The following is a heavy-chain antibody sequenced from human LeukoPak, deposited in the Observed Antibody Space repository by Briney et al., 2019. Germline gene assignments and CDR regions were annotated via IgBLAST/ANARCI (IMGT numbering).Heavy chain of an antibody. CDR2: ISGGGGST. Sequence: GGSLRLSCAASGFTFTSYSMNWVRQAPGKGLEWVSTISGGGGSTYYADSVKGRFTISRDNSKNMLYLQVNSLRAEDTAVYYCAKGGKWDVTPFDYWGQGTLVTVSS. CDR1: GFTFTSYS. J-gene: IGHJ4*02. D-gene: IGHD1-26*01. V-gene: IGHV3-23*01. CDR3: AKGGKWDVTPFDY.